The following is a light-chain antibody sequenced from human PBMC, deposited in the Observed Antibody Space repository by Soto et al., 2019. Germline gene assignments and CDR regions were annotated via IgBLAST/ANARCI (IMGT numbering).Light chain of an antibody. J-gene: IGKJ1*01. CDR1: QSLLHSDGKTY. V-gene: IGKV2-29*03. Sequence: ILMTQTALSLSIIPGQTASISFNSSQSLLHSDGKTYFYWYVQKAGQAPQPLIYEVSNRFSGVPERFSGSGSRTDFTLKISRVEADDVGIYYCMQAIDIPWTFGQGTKVDIK. CDR3: MQAIDIPWT. CDR2: EVS.